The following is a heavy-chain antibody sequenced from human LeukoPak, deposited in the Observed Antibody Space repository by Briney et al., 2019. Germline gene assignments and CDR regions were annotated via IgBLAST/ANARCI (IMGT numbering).Heavy chain of an antibody. CDR2: IIPIFGTA. D-gene: IGHD1-26*01. CDR1: GGTFSSYA. V-gene: IGHV1-69*13. CDR3: ARDRSDAGEPDNWFDP. Sequence: SVKVSCKASGGTFSSYAISWVRQAPGQGLEWMGGIIPIFGTANYAQKFQGRVTITADESTSTAYMELSSLRSEDTAVYYCARDRSDAGEPDNWFDPWGQGTLVTVSS. J-gene: IGHJ5*02.